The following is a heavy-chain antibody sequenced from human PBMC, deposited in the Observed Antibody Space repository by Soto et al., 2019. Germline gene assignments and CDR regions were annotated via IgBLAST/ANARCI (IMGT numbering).Heavy chain of an antibody. CDR1: GGTFSDYG. V-gene: IGHV1-69*01. CDR2: LIPIFGTS. CDR3: ARGWDHYDSSGLLTWFDP. J-gene: IGHJ5*02. D-gene: IGHD3-22*01. Sequence: QVQLVQSGAEVKKPGSSVKVSCKASGGTFSDYGISWVRQASGQGLEWMGGLIPIFGTSNYAQKFQGRVTITADESTSTAYMELSSLTSEDTAVYYCARGWDHYDSSGLLTWFDPWGQGTLVTVSS.